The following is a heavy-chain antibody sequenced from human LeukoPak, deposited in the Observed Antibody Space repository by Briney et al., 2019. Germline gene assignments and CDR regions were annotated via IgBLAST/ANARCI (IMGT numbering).Heavy chain of an antibody. CDR2: INAGNGNT. Sequence: ASVKVSCKASGYTFTTYAMHWVRQAPGQRLEWMGWINAGNGNTKYSQKFQGRVTITRDTSASTAYMELSSLRSEDTAVYYCARTTAMVTIFDYWGQGTLVTVSS. V-gene: IGHV1-3*01. CDR3: ARTTAMVTIFDY. D-gene: IGHD5-18*01. J-gene: IGHJ4*02. CDR1: GYTFTTYA.